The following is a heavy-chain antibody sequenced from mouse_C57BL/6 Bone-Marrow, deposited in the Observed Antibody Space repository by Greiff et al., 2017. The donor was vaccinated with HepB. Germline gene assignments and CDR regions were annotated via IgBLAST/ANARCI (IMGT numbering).Heavy chain of an antibody. CDR2: IFPGSGST. CDR1: GYTFTDYY. J-gene: IGHJ2*01. D-gene: IGHD2-5*01. V-gene: IGHV1-75*01. CDR3: ASYSNYGY. Sequence: VMLVESGPELVKPGASVKISCKASGYTFTDYYINWVKQRPGQGLEWIGWIFPGSGSTYYNEKFKGKATLTVDKSSSTAYMLLSSLTSEDSAVYFCASYSNYGYWGQGTTLTVSS.